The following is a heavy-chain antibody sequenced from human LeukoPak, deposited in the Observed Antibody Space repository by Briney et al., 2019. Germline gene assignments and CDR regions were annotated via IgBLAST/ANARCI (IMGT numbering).Heavy chain of an antibody. V-gene: IGHV3-74*03. Sequence: GGSLRLSCAASGFTFSAYWMHWVRPAPGKGLVWVSRIDTVGSTTTYADSVKGRFTISRDNAKNTLHLQMSSLTADDTGVYYCARVRSGSDDWVDPWGQGTLVTVSS. CDR1: GFTFSAYW. D-gene: IGHD1-26*01. CDR2: IDTVGSTT. J-gene: IGHJ5*02. CDR3: ARVRSGSDDWVDP.